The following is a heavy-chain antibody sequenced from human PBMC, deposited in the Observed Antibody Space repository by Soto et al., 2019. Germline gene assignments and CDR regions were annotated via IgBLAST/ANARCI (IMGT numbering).Heavy chain of an antibody. J-gene: IGHJ4*02. CDR3: ARFVPCSDGTCAHDY. Sequence: PSETLSLTCTVSGGSVSSGSYYWSWIRQPPGKGLEWIGYIYYTGSTNYNPSLKSRVTISVDTSKTQFSLKLTSVTAADTAVYFCARFVPCSDGTCAHDYRGKGNLVTVSS. V-gene: IGHV4-61*01. CDR1: GGSVSSGSYY. CDR2: IYYTGST. D-gene: IGHD2-15*01.